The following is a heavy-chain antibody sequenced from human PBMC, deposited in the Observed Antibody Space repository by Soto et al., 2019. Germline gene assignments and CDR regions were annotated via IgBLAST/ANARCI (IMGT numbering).Heavy chain of an antibody. Sequence: PSETLSLTCTVSGGSISSSSYYWGWIRQPPGKGLEWIGSIYTSGSTNYNPSLKSRVTMSVDTSKNQFSLKLSSVTAADTAVYYCARDWYQLIQYNCFDPWGQGTLVTVSS. D-gene: IGHD2-2*01. CDR2: IYTSGST. J-gene: IGHJ5*02. CDR1: GGSISSSSYY. CDR3: ARDWYQLIQYNCFDP. V-gene: IGHV4-39*07.